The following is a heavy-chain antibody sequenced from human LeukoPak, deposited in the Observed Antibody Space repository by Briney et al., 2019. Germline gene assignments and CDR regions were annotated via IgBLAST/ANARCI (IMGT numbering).Heavy chain of an antibody. CDR2: ISGSGGST. V-gene: IGHV3-23*01. CDR1: GFTVSSNY. CDR3: AKVYTIFGVVIHLDYYYMDV. J-gene: IGHJ6*03. Sequence: GGSLRLSCAASGFTVSSNYMSWVRQAPGKGLEWVSAISGSGGSTYYADSVKGRFTISRDNSKNTLYLQMNSLRAEDTAVYYCAKVYTIFGVVIHLDYYYMDVWGKGTTVTVSS. D-gene: IGHD3-3*01.